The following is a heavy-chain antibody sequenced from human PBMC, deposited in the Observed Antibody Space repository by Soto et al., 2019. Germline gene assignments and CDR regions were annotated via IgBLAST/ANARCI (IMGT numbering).Heavy chain of an antibody. CDR2: ISSSSSTI. CDR3: ARDHGDYDH. J-gene: IGHJ5*02. D-gene: IGHD4-17*01. CDR1: GFTFSSYS. Sequence: VQLVESGGGLVQPGGSLRLSCAASGFTFSSYSMNWVRQAPGKGLEWVSYISSSSSTIYYADSVKGRFTISRDNAKNSLYLQMNSLRAEDTAVYYCARDHGDYDHWGQGTLVTVSS. V-gene: IGHV3-48*01.